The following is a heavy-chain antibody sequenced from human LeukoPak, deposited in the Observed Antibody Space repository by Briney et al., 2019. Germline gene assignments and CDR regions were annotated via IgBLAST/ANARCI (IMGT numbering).Heavy chain of an antibody. V-gene: IGHV4-4*09. J-gene: IGHJ4*01. CDR1: GASITAYY. D-gene: IGHD3-22*01. CDR3: ARVVPSGGYYRTGPFDN. CDR2: IYTSGNT. Sequence: PSETLSLTCTVSGASITAYYWSWLRQPPGKGLEWVGCIYTSGNTDYNPSLNSRVTISVDTSKNQFSLRLNFVTAADTAVYYCARVVPSGGYYRTGPFDNWGHGTLVAVSS.